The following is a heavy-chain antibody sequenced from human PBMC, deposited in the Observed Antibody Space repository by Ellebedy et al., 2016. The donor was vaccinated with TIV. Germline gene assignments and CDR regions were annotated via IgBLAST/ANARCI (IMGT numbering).Heavy chain of an antibody. J-gene: IGHJ6*02. Sequence: GSLRLSCTVSGGSISSYYWSWIRQPPGKGLEWIGYIYYSGSTNYNPSLKSRVTISVDTSKNQFSLKLSSVTAADTAVYYCARIVAKGMDVWGQGTTVTVSS. CDR2: IYYSGST. D-gene: IGHD5-12*01. V-gene: IGHV4-59*01. CDR1: GGSISSYY. CDR3: ARIVAKGMDV.